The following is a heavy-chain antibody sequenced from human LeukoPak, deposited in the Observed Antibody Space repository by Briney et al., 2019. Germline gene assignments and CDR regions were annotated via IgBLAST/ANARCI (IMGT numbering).Heavy chain of an antibody. J-gene: IGHJ4*02. Sequence: GGSLRLSCAASGFTLSSYAMTWVRQAPGKGLGWVSGISGSGGSTYYADSVKGRFTISRDNSKNTLYLQINSLRVEDTAVYYCAKVDGDYEFDYWGQGTLVTVSS. CDR1: GFTLSSYA. CDR3: AKVDGDYEFDY. CDR2: ISGSGGST. V-gene: IGHV3-23*01. D-gene: IGHD4-17*01.